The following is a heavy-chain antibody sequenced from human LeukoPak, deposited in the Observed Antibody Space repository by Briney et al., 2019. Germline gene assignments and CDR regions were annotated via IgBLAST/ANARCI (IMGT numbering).Heavy chain of an antibody. D-gene: IGHD2-15*01. CDR2: INPRGST. CDR1: GGSLSDHY. Sequence: ASETLSLTCAVYGGSLSDHYWSWFRQPPGKGLEWIGEINPRGSTIYNPSLKSRVTISVDTSKNQFSLNLSSVTAADTAVYYCAREPGYCSGGSCYGGWFDPWGQGTLVPVSS. J-gene: IGHJ5*02. V-gene: IGHV4-34*01. CDR3: AREPGYCSGGSCYGGWFDP.